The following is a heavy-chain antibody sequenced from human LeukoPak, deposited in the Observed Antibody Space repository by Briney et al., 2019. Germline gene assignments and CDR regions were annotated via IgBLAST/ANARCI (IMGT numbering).Heavy chain of an antibody. V-gene: IGHV4-59*11. Sequence: PSETLSLTCSVSGGSMSCHYWSWIRQPPGKGLEWIGYIYYNGKTYYNPSLQSRVTISIDTSKNLFSLKLTSVTAADTAVYSCARLLDNDSSGDPDTFDMWGQGTMVTVSS. CDR3: ARLLDNDSSGDPDTFDM. D-gene: IGHD3-22*01. J-gene: IGHJ3*02. CDR2: IYYNGKT. CDR1: GGSMSCHY.